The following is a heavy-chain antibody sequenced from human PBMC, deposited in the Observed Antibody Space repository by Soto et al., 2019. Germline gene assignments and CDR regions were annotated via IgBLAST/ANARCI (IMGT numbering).Heavy chain of an antibody. CDR2: ISGSGGNT. V-gene: IGHV3-23*01. CDR3: AKDPDYSDSSGYVLRYFDY. CDR1: GFVFSSYA. J-gene: IGHJ4*02. D-gene: IGHD3-22*01. Sequence: EVQLLESGGGLVQPGGSLRLSCAASGFVFSSYAMSWVRQAPGKGLEWVSIISGSGGNTFYADSVKGRFTISRDNSKNTRYLQMNSLRAEDTAVYFCAKDPDYSDSSGYVLRYFDYWGQGTLVTVSS.